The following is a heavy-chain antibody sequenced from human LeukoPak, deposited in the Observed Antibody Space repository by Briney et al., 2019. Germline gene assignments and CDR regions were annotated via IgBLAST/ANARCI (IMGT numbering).Heavy chain of an antibody. CDR2: FDPEDGET. D-gene: IGHD3-16*01. V-gene: IGHV1-24*01. CDR3: ATWSNEVYGYVYDY. CDR1: GYTLTELS. Sequence: ASVKVSCKVSGYTLTELSMHWVRQAPGKGLEWMGGFDPEDGETTYAQKFQGRVTMTEDTSTDTAYMELSSLRSEDTAVYYCATWSNEVYGYVYDYWGQGTLVTVSS. J-gene: IGHJ4*02.